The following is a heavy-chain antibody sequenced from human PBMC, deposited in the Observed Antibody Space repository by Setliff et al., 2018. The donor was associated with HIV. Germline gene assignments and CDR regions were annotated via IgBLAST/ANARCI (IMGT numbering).Heavy chain of an antibody. Sequence: PGLSLRLSCAASAFTSGYTCSNYWMSWVRQAPGKGLEWVANIKEDGSEKYYVDSVKGRFTISRDNAQNSLYLQMSSLKVEDTAVYYCARDLAYWGQGTLVTVSS. CDR3: ARDLAY. V-gene: IGHV3-7*03. J-gene: IGHJ4*02. CDR1: AFTSGYTCSNYW. CDR2: IKEDGSEK.